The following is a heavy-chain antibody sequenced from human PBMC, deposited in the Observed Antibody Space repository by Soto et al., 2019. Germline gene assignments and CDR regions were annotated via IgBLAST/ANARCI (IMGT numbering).Heavy chain of an antibody. V-gene: IGHV4-4*02. J-gene: IGHJ5*02. Sequence: QVQLQESGPGLVKPSGTLSLTCAVSGGSISSSNWWSWVRQPPGKGLEWIGEIYHSGSTNYNPSLKSRVTISVDKSKNHFSLRLRSVTAADTAVDYCARRVITLVRGVMIPSAWGQGTLVTVSS. CDR3: ARRVITLVRGVMIPSA. D-gene: IGHD3-10*01. CDR1: GGSISSSNW. CDR2: IYHSGST.